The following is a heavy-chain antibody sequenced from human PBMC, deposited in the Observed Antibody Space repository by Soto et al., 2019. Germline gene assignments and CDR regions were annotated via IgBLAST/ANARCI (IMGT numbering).Heavy chain of an antibody. V-gene: IGHV3-53*01. Sequence: GGSLRLSCTASGIAVSLNHLSWVRLAPGKGLEWVSLISGEGRTYYADSVRGRFTISRDNSKNTLYLQMNSLRAEDTALYYCARGHSARYPHGFDMWGQGTMVTVSS. J-gene: IGHJ3*02. CDR3: ARGHSARYPHGFDM. D-gene: IGHD1-26*01. CDR2: ISGEGRT. CDR1: GIAVSLNH.